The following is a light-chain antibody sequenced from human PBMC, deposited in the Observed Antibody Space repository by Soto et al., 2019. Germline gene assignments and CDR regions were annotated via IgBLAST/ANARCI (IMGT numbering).Light chain of an antibody. Sequence: EIVLTQSPATLSLSPGERATLSCRASQSVSSNLAWYQQKPGQAPRLLIYDATNRATGIPARFSGSGSGKDFTLTISSLELEDFAVYYCQQRSIWPLTFGGGTKVEIK. CDR2: DAT. J-gene: IGKJ4*01. CDR3: QQRSIWPLT. V-gene: IGKV3-11*01. CDR1: QSVSSN.